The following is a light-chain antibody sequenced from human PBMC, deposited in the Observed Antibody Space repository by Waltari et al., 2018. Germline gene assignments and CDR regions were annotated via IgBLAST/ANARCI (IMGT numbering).Light chain of an antibody. Sequence: DIQMTQSPSSLSASVGDRVTITCQASQDISNYLNWYQQKPGKAPKLLIYDASNLETGVPSRFSGSGSGTDFTFTISSLQPEDIATYSCQQYDNLPLTFGGGTQVEIK. CDR3: QQYDNLPLT. J-gene: IGKJ4*01. V-gene: IGKV1-33*01. CDR2: DAS. CDR1: QDISNY.